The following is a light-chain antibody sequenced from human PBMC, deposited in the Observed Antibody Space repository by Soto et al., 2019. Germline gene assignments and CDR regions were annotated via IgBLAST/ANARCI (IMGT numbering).Light chain of an antibody. CDR3: QHRSIWPA. V-gene: IGKV3-11*01. CDR2: DAS. CDR1: QSVSSY. Sequence: DIVLTQSPATLSLSPGERATLSCRASQSVSSYLAWYQQKPDQAPRLLISDASNRATGIPARFSGSGSGTDFTLTISSLEPEDFAVYYCQHRSIWPAFGQGTRLDIK. J-gene: IGKJ5*01.